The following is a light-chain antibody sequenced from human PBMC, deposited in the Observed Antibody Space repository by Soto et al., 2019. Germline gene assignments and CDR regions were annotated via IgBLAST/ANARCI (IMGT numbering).Light chain of an antibody. CDR2: GNN. V-gene: IGLV1-40*01. CDR1: SSNIGTGYD. Sequence: QSVLTQPPSVSGAPGQRVTISCTGSSSNIGTGYDVHWYQQLPGAAPKLLIYGNNNRPSGVPDRFSGSKSGTSASLAITGLQAEAEADYFCQSYDNSLSGVIFGGGTQLTVL. CDR3: QSYDNSLSGVI. J-gene: IGLJ2*01.